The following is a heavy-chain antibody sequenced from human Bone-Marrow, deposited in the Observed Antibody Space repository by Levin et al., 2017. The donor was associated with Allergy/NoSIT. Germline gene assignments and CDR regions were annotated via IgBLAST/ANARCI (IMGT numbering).Heavy chain of an antibody. D-gene: IGHD2-2*01. J-gene: IGHJ5*02. CDR2: IKQDGSEK. CDR1: GFTFSSYW. CDR3: ARGSIVVVPAAMEVGGWFDP. V-gene: IGHV3-7*01. Sequence: GGSLRLSCAASGFTFSSYWMSWVRQAPGKGLEWVANIKQDGSEKYYVDSVKGRFTISRDNAKNSLYLQMNSLRAEDTAVYYCARGSIVVVPAAMEVGGWFDPWGQGTLVTVSS.